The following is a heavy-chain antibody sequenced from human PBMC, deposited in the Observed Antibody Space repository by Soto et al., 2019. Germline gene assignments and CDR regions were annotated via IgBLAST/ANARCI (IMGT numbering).Heavy chain of an antibody. CDR3: AKGRQVGNYYYYGMDV. CDR1: GFTFSSYG. V-gene: IGHV3-30*18. J-gene: IGHJ6*02. Sequence: QVQLVESGGGVVQPGRSLRLSCAASGFTFSSYGMHWVRQAPGKGLEWVAVISYDGSNKYYADSVKGRFTISRDNSKNTLYLQMNSLRAEDTAVYYCAKGRQVGNYYYYGMDVWGQGTTVTVSS. D-gene: IGHD1-26*01. CDR2: ISYDGSNK.